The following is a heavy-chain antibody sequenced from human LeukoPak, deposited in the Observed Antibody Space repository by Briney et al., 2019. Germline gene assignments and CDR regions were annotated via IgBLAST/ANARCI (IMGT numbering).Heavy chain of an antibody. CDR2: ISYDGSNK. V-gene: IGHV3-30*18. D-gene: IGHD2-15*01. CDR1: GFTFSSYG. Sequence: GSLRLSCAASGFTFSSYGMHWVRQAPGRGLEWVAVISYDGSNKYYADSVKGRFTISRDNSKNTLYLQMNSLRAEDTAVYYCAKGTDCSGGSCYSGYYFDYWGQGTLVTVSS. J-gene: IGHJ4*02. CDR3: AKGTDCSGGSCYSGYYFDY.